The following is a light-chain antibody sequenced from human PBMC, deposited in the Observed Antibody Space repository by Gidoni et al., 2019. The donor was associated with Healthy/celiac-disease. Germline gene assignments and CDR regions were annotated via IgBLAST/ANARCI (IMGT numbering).Light chain of an antibody. V-gene: IGLV3-19*01. J-gene: IGLJ1*01. CDR3: NSRDSSGNPHYV. Sequence: SSELTQDPAVSVALGQTVRITCQGDSLRSYYASWYQQKPGQAPVLVIYGKNNRTPGIPDRFSGSSSGNTASLTITGAQAEDEADYYCNSRDSSGNPHYVFGTGTKVTVL. CDR1: SLRSYY. CDR2: GKN.